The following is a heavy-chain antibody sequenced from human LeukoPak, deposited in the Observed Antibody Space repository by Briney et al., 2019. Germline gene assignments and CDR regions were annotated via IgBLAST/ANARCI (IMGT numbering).Heavy chain of an antibody. D-gene: IGHD5-24*01. J-gene: IGHJ4*02. CDR3: ARDLRRDGYNYLGALPLVGY. V-gene: IGHV3-20*04. CDR2: IDRNGDST. Sequence: GGSLRLSCAASGFTFDDYGMSWVRQAPGKGLEWGSGIDRNGDSTGYADSVEGRFTISRDNAKNSLYLQMNSLRAEDTAVYYCARDLRRDGYNYLGALPLVGYWGQGTLVTVSS. CDR1: GFTFDDYG.